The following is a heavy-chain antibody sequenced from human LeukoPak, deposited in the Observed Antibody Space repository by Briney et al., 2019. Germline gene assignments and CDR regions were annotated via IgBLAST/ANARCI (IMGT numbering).Heavy chain of an antibody. D-gene: IGHD3-9*01. J-gene: IGHJ3*02. Sequence: GGSLRLSCAASGFIFSSYAMSWVRQAPGKGLEWVAVISYDGSNKYYADSVKGRFTISRDNSKNTLYLQMNSLRAEDTAVYYCARDIQYFDWLWYAFDIWGQGTMVTVSS. CDR1: GFIFSSYA. CDR3: ARDIQYFDWLWYAFDI. CDR2: ISYDGSNK. V-gene: IGHV3-30*03.